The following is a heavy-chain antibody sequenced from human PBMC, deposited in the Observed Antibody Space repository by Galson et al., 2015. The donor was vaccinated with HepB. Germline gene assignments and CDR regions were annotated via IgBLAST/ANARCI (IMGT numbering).Heavy chain of an antibody. Sequence: PALVKPTQTLTLTCTFSGFSLSTNGVGVGWIRPPPGKALEWLALIYWDDDKRYSPSLKSRLTITKGTSKNQVVLIMTHMDPVDTATYYCAHTILHSSGYYEGGPFDYWGQGTLVTVSS. V-gene: IGHV2-5*02. D-gene: IGHD3-22*01. CDR2: IYWDDDK. CDR1: GFSLSTNGVG. J-gene: IGHJ4*02. CDR3: AHTILHSSGYYEGGPFDY.